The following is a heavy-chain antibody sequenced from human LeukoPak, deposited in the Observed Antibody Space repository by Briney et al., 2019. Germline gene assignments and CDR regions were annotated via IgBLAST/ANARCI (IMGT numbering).Heavy chain of an antibody. Sequence: GGSLRLSCAASGFTFSSYWMSWVRQAPGKGLEWVANIKQDGSEKYYVDSVKGRFTISRDNAKNSLYLQMNSLRAEDTAVYYCARQLGYCSGGSCYSKAFDIWGQGTMVTVSS. D-gene: IGHD2-15*01. CDR1: GFTFSSYW. J-gene: IGHJ3*02. CDR3: ARQLGYCSGGSCYSKAFDI. CDR2: IKQDGSEK. V-gene: IGHV3-7*01.